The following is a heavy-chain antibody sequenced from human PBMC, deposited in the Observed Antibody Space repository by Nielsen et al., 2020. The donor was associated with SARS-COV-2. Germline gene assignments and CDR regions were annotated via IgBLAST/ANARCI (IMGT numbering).Heavy chain of an antibody. CDR3: ARDKYRYYGSGSYYYYYYGMDV. J-gene: IGHJ6*02. D-gene: IGHD3-10*01. CDR2: INRDGSTT. Sequence: VRQAPGKGLVWVSRINRDGSTTNYADSVKGRFTISRDNSKNTLYLQMNSLRAEDTAVYYCARDKYRYYGSGSYYYYYYGMDVWGQGTTVTVSS. V-gene: IGHV3-74*01.